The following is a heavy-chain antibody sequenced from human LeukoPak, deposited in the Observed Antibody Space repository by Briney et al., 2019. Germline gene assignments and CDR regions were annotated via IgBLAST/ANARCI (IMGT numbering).Heavy chain of an antibody. J-gene: IGHJ3*02. CDR1: GASISSYY. D-gene: IGHD3-22*01. Sequence: SETLSLTCTVSGASISSYYWTWFRQPAEKELQWIGRIYATGSTNYNPSLKSRVTISVDKSKSQFSLNLTSVSAADTAVYYCARGDDYYLAFDIWGQGTMVTVSS. CDR3: ARGDDYYLAFDI. V-gene: IGHV4-4*07. CDR2: IYATGST.